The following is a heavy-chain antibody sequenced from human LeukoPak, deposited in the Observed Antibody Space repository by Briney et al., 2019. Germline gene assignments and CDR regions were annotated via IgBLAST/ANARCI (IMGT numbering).Heavy chain of an antibody. J-gene: IGHJ5*02. CDR2: ISGSGGST. Sequence: GGSLRLSCAASGFTFSSYAMSWVRQAPGKGLEWVSAISGSGGSTYYADSVKGRFTISRDNSKNTLCLQMNSLRAEDTAVYYCAKVPDSSSWYVWFDPWGQGTLVTVSS. CDR3: AKVPDSSSWYVWFDP. V-gene: IGHV3-23*01. CDR1: GFTFSSYA. D-gene: IGHD6-13*01.